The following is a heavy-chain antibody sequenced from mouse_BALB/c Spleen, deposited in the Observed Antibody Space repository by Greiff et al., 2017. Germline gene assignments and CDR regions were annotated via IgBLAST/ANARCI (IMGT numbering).Heavy chain of an antibody. D-gene: IGHD1-1*01. J-gene: IGHJ2*01. Sequence: QVQLKDSGPGLVAPSQSLSITCTVSGFSLTSYGVHWVRQPPGKGLEWLGVIWAGGSTNYNSALMSRLSISKDNSKSQVFLKMNSLQTDDTAMYYCARDYYGSSYLYYFDYWGQGTTLTVSS. CDR3: ARDYYGSSYLYYFDY. V-gene: IGHV2-9*02. CDR1: GFSLTSYG. CDR2: IWAGGST.